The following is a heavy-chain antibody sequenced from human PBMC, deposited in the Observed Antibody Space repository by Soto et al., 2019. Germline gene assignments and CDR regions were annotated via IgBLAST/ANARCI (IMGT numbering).Heavy chain of an antibody. Sequence: QGQLQESGPGLVKPSGTLSLTCGVSTDSFSRAFWLSWVRQPPGMGLEWIGEIYYGGTTNYNPSLKSRVXXXXXKSXXXXXXXXXXXXXXXXXXXXXXXXXXXXXXXXXSGAFEKWGPGTMVTVSS. CDR3: XXXXXXXXXXXXSGAFEK. J-gene: IGHJ3*02. CDR2: IYYGGTT. CDR1: TDSFSRAFW. V-gene: IGHV4-4*02.